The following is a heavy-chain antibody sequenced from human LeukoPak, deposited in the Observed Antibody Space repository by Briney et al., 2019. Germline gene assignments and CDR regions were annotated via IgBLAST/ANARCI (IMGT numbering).Heavy chain of an antibody. Sequence: ASVKVSCKASGYTFTSCGISWVRQATGQGLEWMGWISAYNGHTKFAQRLQGRVTMTTDTSTSTAYMELRSLRSDDTAVYYCARGFPPRRDYDRSGYYSYYFDYWGQGTLVTVSS. V-gene: IGHV1-18*01. CDR1: GYTFTSCG. J-gene: IGHJ4*02. CDR2: ISAYNGHT. CDR3: ARGFPPRRDYDRSGYYSYYFDY. D-gene: IGHD3-22*01.